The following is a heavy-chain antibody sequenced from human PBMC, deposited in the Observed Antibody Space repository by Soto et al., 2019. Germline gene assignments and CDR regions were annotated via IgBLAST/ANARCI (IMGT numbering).Heavy chain of an antibody. CDR3: ARERELRYYFDY. CDR2: INHSGST. CDR1: GGSFSGYY. Sequence: SETLSLTCAVYGGSFSGYYWSWIRQPPGKGLEWIGEINHSGSTNYNPSLKSRFTISRDNSKNTLYLQMNSLRAEDTAVYYCARERELRYYFDYWGQGTLVTVSS. J-gene: IGHJ4*02. V-gene: IGHV4-34*01. D-gene: IGHD1-26*01.